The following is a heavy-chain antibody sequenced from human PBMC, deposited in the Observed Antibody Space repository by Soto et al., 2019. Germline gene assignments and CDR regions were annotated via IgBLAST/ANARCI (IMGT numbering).Heavy chain of an antibody. J-gene: IGHJ6*02. D-gene: IGHD6-19*01. CDR2: INHSGST. Sequence: PSETLSLTCAVYGGSFIGYYWSWIRQPPGKGLEWIGEINHSGSTNYNPSLKSRVTISVDTSKNQFSLKLSSVTAADTAVYYCARGTQWLVTSYYYYGMDVWGQGTTVTVSS. CDR1: GGSFIGYY. CDR3: ARGTQWLVTSYYYYGMDV. V-gene: IGHV4-34*01.